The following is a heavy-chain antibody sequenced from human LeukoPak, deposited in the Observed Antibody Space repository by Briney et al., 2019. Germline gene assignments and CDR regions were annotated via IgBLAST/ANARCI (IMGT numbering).Heavy chain of an antibody. Sequence: SVKVSCKASGGTFSSYAISWVRQAPGQGLEWMGGIIPIFGTANYAQKFQGRVTITADESTSTAYMELSRLRSDDTAVYYCARLHAATLHYYYMDVWGKGTTVTVSS. CDR1: GGTFSSYA. CDR3: ARLHAATLHYYYMDV. V-gene: IGHV1-69*01. J-gene: IGHJ6*03. CDR2: IIPIFGTA. D-gene: IGHD1-26*01.